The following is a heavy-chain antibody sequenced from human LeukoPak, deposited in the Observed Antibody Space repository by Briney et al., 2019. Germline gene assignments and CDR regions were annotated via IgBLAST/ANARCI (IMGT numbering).Heavy chain of an antibody. CDR1: GFTFSSYE. Sequence: PGGSLRLSCAASGFTFSSYEMNWVRQAPGKGLEWASYISSSGSTIYYADSVKGRFTISRDNAKNSLYLQMNSLRAEDTAVYYCARELERGEIDYWGQGTLVTVSS. J-gene: IGHJ4*02. CDR3: ARELERGEIDY. CDR2: ISSSGSTI. D-gene: IGHD1-1*01. V-gene: IGHV3-48*03.